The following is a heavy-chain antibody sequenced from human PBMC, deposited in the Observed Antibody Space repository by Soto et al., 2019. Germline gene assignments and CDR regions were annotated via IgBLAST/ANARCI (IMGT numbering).Heavy chain of an antibody. Sequence: PSETLSLTCTVSGGSISSYYWNWIRQPPGKGLEWIGYIYYSGSTNYNPSLKSRVTISVDTSKNQFSLKLSSVTAADTAVYYCARASYYYDSSGYYYVHYFDYWGQGTLVT. CDR1: GGSISSYY. V-gene: IGHV4-59*01. J-gene: IGHJ4*02. CDR3: ARASYYYDSSGYYYVHYFDY. D-gene: IGHD3-22*01. CDR2: IYYSGST.